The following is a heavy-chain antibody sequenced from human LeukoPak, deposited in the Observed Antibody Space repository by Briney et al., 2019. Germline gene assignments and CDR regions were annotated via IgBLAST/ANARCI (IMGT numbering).Heavy chain of an antibody. CDR1: GFTFSSHW. Sequence: GGSLRLSCAGSGFTFSSHWMSWVRQAPGKGLEWLANIKPDGSEKFYVESVKGRFTISRDNADKSLHLQMNSLRAEDTAVYYCARAQDYGFNIWGQGTMVTVSS. CDR3: ARAQDYGFNI. CDR2: IKPDGSEK. V-gene: IGHV3-7*04. J-gene: IGHJ3*02.